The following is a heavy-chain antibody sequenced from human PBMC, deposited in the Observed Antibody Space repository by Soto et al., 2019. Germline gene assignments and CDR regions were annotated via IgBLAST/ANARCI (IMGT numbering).Heavy chain of an antibody. CDR1: GYTFTSYG. CDR3: ARGLEYSGYDYYYYMDV. Sequence: QVQLVQSGAEVKKPGASVKVSCKASGYTFTSYGISWVRQAPGQGLEWMGWISAYNGNTNYAQKLQGRVTMTTDTSTSTAYMELRSLGADDTAVYYCARGLEYSGYDYYYYMDVWGKGTTVTVSS. D-gene: IGHD5-12*01. J-gene: IGHJ6*03. CDR2: ISAYNGNT. V-gene: IGHV1-18*01.